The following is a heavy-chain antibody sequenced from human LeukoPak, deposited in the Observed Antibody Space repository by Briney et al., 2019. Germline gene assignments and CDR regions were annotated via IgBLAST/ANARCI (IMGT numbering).Heavy chain of an antibody. Sequence: GGSLSLSCAASGFTFSSYAMSWVRQAPGKGLEWFSAISGSGGSTYCGDSVKGRFTISRDNSKNTLYLQMNSLRAEDTAVYYCAKDLGYSSSWYFDYWGQGTLVTVSS. CDR2: ISGSGGST. CDR1: GFTFSSYA. CDR3: AKDLGYSSSWYFDY. J-gene: IGHJ4*02. V-gene: IGHV3-23*01. D-gene: IGHD6-13*01.